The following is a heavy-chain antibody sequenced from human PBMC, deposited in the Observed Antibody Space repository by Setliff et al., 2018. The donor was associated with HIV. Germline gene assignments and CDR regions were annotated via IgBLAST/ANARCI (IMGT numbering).Heavy chain of an antibody. J-gene: IGHJ3*02. Sequence: ASVKVTCKVTVYTLTELSIHWVRQAPGKGLEGMGGFDPEYDKTFYAQKFQGRVTMSEDTSTDTAYMELTSLGSQDTAVYYCATRAYDSSGYLKSRVSGAAFDIWGQGTMVTVSS. D-gene: IGHD3-22*01. CDR2: FDPEYDKT. V-gene: IGHV1-24*01. CDR3: ATRAYDSSGYLKSRVSGAAFDI. CDR1: VYTLTELS.